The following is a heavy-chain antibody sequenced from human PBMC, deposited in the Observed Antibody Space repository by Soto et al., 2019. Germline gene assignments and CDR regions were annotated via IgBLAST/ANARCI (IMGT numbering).Heavy chain of an antibody. D-gene: IGHD6-6*01. V-gene: IGHV1-69*13. CDR2: IIPIFGTA. J-gene: IGHJ6*02. CDR1: GGTFSSYA. Sequence: SVKVSCKASGGTFSSYAISWVRQAPGQGLEWMGGIIPIFGTANYAQKFQGRVTITADESTSTAYMELSSLRSKDTAVYYCAREGPVPQDPPEYSSSSDYYGMDVWGQGTTVTVSS. CDR3: AREGPVPQDPPEYSSSSDYYGMDV.